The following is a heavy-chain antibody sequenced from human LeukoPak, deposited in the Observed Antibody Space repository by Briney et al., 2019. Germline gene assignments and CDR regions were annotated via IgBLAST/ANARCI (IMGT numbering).Heavy chain of an antibody. CDR2: ISYDGSNK. CDR3: AKDKRYFDWLAIDY. CDR1: GFTFSSYG. V-gene: IGHV3-30*18. Sequence: GGSLRLSCAASGFTFSSYGMHWVRQAPGKGLEWVAVISYDGSNKYYADSVKGRFTISRDNSKNTLYLQMNSLRAEDTAVYYCAKDKRYFDWLAIDYWGQGTLVTVSS. D-gene: IGHD3-9*01. J-gene: IGHJ4*02.